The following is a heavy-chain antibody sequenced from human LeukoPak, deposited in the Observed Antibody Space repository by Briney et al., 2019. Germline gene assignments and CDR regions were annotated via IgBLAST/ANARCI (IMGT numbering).Heavy chain of an antibody. CDR1: GFTFSNFW. V-gene: IGHV3-7*05. D-gene: IGHD3-9*01. J-gene: IGHJ4*02. CDR2: IKQDGSER. CDR3: ASRANSRYPYYLDW. Sequence: PGGSLRLSCGASGFTFSNFWMSWVRQAPGKGPGWGAKIKQDGSERYYVESVKDRFTISRDNAKNSLYLQMNRRRTEETALYYCASRANSRYPYYLDWWGQGTLVTVSS.